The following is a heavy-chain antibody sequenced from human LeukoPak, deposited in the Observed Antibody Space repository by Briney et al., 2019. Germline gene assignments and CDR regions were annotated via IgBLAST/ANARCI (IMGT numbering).Heavy chain of an antibody. V-gene: IGHV3-23*01. Sequence: GGSLRLSCAASGFTFSTYEMNWVRQAPGKGLEWVSAISGSGGSTYYADSVKGRFTISRDNSKNTLYLQMNSLRAEDTAVYYCAELGITMIGGVWGKGTTVTISS. CDR2: ISGSGGST. D-gene: IGHD3-10*02. J-gene: IGHJ6*04. CDR3: AELGITMIGGV. CDR1: GFTFSTYE.